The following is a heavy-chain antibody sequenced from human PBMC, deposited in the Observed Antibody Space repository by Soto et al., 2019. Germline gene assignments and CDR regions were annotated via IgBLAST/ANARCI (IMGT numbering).Heavy chain of an antibody. J-gene: IGHJ4*02. CDR3: ARGLFLDY. D-gene: IGHD3-3*01. V-gene: IGHV3-74*01. CDR2: INEDESNT. Sequence: EVQLVESGGGLVQPGGSLRLSCATSGFTFSNYWMHWVRQAPGKGPVWVSRINEDESNTNYADSVKGRFTISRDNAKNTLYLQMNSLRAEDTAVYDCARGLFLDYWGQGTRVTVSS. CDR1: GFTFSNYW.